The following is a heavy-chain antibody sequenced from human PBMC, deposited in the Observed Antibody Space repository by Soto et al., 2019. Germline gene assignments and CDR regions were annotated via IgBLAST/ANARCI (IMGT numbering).Heavy chain of an antibody. CDR3: ATYTAFAKYYFDY. CDR1: GVSITTNGYS. J-gene: IGHJ4*02. D-gene: IGHD3-16*01. Sequence: PSETLSLTCAVSGVSITTNGYSWSWIRQPPGKGLEWIGYIYPSGTIFYNPSLNSRVTISADTSNNQFSLRLPSVTAADTAVYFCATYTAFAKYYFDYWGRGTLVTVSS. CDR2: IYPSGTI. V-gene: IGHV4-30-2*01.